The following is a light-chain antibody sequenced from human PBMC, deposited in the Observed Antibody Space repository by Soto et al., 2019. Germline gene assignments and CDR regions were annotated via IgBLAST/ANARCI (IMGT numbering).Light chain of an antibody. V-gene: IGKV3-20*01. CDR1: QTISSNY. CDR3: QQYGRSPPEFT. Sequence: EIVLTQSPGTLSLSAGERATLSCRASQTISSNYLAWYQQKPGQAPRLLIFGASYRATGIPDRFSGSGSGTDFSHTISSLEPDDFAVDSGQQYGRSPPEFTFGPGTKVYIK. CDR2: GAS. J-gene: IGKJ3*01.